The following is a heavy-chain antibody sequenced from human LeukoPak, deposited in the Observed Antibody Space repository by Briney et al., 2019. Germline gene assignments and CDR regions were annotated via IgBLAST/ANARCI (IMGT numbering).Heavy chain of an antibody. CDR1: GYTFTGYY. V-gene: IGHV1-2*04. J-gene: IGHJ4*02. Sequence: ASVKVSCKASGYTFTGYYMHWVRQAPGQGLEWMGWINPNSGGTNYAQKFQGWVTMTRDTSISTAYMELSRLRSDDTAVNYCAREACSSTSCYAYFDYWGQGTLVTVSS. D-gene: IGHD2-2*01. CDR2: INPNSGGT. CDR3: AREACSSTSCYAYFDY.